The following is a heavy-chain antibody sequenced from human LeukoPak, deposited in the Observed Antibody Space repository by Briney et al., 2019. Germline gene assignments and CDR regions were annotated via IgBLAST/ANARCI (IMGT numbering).Heavy chain of an antibody. V-gene: IGHV3-7*01. CDR1: GSIFSSSW. CDR3: ARDIGDSSGYYGSYFDY. Sequence: PGRSHRPSCAAAGSIFSSSWMGWVSQDRGEGLEWVAKIKQDGSEKYYVDSVKGRFTISRDNAKNSLYLEMNSLRAEDTAVYYCARDIGDSSGYYGSYFDYWGQGTLVTVSS. D-gene: IGHD3-22*01. J-gene: IGHJ4*02. CDR2: IKQDGSEK.